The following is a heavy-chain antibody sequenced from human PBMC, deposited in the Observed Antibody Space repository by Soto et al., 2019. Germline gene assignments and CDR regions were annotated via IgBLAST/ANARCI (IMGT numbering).Heavy chain of an antibody. V-gene: IGHV4-59*01. D-gene: IGHD1-26*01. CDR2: IHYSGST. J-gene: IGHJ4*02. CDR1: GGSISTFY. CDR3: ARAVFSGSYYDVDY. Sequence: QVQLQESGPGLVKPSETLSLTCTVSGGSISTFYWSWIRQPPGKGLEWIGYIHYSGSTNYNPSLKSRVTISLETSKNQFSLNLSSVTAADTAVYYCARAVFSGSYYDVDYWGQGTLVTVSS.